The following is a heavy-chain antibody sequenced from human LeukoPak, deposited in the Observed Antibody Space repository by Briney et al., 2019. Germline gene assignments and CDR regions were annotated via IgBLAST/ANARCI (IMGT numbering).Heavy chain of an antibody. D-gene: IGHD6-19*01. CDR2: ISRSSSYI. Sequence: GGSLRLSCAASGFTFSSYTMNWVRQAPGKGLEWVSSISRSSSYIYYADSVKGRFTISRDNAKNSLYLQMNSLRAEDSALYYCARDVYSSGRCHDYWGQGTLVTVSS. CDR1: GFTFSSYT. J-gene: IGHJ4*02. CDR3: ARDVYSSGRCHDY. V-gene: IGHV3-21*01.